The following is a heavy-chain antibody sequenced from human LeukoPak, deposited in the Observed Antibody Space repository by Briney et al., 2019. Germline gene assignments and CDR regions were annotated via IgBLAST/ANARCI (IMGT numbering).Heavy chain of an antibody. V-gene: IGHV4-61*05. CDR3: ARGGWNKFDY. D-gene: IGHD2-15*01. J-gene: IGHJ4*02. CDR2: IFYSGTT. CDR1: GGSISSSSYY. Sequence: SETLSLTCTVSGGSISSSSYYWGWIRQPPGKGLEWIGFIFYSGTTNYNPSLKSRVTISVDTSKNQFSLKLSSVTAADTAVYYCARGGWNKFDYWGQGTLVTVSS.